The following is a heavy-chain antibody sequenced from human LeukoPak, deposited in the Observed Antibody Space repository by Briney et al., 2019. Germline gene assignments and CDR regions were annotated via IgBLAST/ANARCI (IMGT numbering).Heavy chain of an antibody. CDR3: ARGLGGYSGYDYHGYYYYYMDV. CDR1: GYTFTSYD. Sequence: ASVKVSCRASGYTFTSYDINWVRQATGQGLEWMGWMNPNSGNTGYAQKFQGRVTITRNTSISTAYMELSSLRSEDTAVYYCARGLGGYSGYDYHGYYYYYMDVWGKGTTVTVSS. CDR2: MNPNSGNT. D-gene: IGHD5-12*01. V-gene: IGHV1-8*03. J-gene: IGHJ6*03.